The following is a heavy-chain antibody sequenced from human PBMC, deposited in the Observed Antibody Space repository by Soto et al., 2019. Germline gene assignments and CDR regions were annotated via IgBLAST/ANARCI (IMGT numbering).Heavy chain of an antibody. D-gene: IGHD4-4*01. V-gene: IGHV4-39*07. CDR3: ASYRGAFYFDS. J-gene: IGHJ4*02. Sequence: SDTLSLTSTVSVVSISSDSYYWGWIRQPPGKGLEWIGSVYYTGRTYYNPSLEGRVSMSVETPKSQFSLKLTSVTAAETAVDYCASYRGAFYFDSWGQGIQVTVSS. CDR2: VYYTGRT. CDR1: VVSISSDSYY.